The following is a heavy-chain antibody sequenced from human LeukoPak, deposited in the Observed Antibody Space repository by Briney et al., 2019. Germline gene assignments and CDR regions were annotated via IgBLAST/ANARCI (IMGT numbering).Heavy chain of an antibody. D-gene: IGHD4-23*01. CDR3: ARPAYGGGPDAFDI. Sequence: PSETLSLTCTVSGGSISSCYWSCIRQPAGKGLEWIGRIYITGSTNYNPSLKSRVTMSVDTSKNQFSLKLISMTAADTAVYYCARPAYGGGPDAFDIWGQGTMVTVSS. CDR1: GGSISSCY. V-gene: IGHV4-4*07. CDR2: IYITGST. J-gene: IGHJ3*02.